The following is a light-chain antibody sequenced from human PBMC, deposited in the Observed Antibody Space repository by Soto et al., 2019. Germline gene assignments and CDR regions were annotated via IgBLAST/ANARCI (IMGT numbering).Light chain of an antibody. Sequence: QSVLTQPPSVSGAPGQRVTISCTGSSSNIGAGYDVHWYQQLPGTAPKLLIYGNSNRPSGVPDRFSGSKSGTSASLAITGLKAEDEADYYCQCYDSSLSGYVFGTGTTVTVL. CDR1: SSNIGAGYD. CDR2: GNS. V-gene: IGLV1-40*01. CDR3: QCYDSSLSGYV. J-gene: IGLJ1*01.